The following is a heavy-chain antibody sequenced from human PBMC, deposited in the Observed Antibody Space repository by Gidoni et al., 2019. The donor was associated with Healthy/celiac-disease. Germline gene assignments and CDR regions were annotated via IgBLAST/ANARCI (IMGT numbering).Heavy chain of an antibody. CDR1: GGTFSSYA. CDR3: AREKDRGFDWLITDAFDI. V-gene: IGHV1-69*01. J-gene: IGHJ3*02. CDR2: IIPIFGTA. D-gene: IGHD3-9*01. Sequence: QVQLVQSGAEVKKPGSSVKVSCKASGGTFSSYAISWVRQAPGQGLEWMGGIIPIFGTANYAQKFQGRVTITADESTSTAYMELSSLRSEDTAVYYCAREKDRGFDWLITDAFDIWGQGTMVTVSS.